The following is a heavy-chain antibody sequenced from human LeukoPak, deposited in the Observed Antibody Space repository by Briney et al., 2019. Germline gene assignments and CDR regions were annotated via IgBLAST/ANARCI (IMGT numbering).Heavy chain of an antibody. J-gene: IGHJ3*02. Sequence: GGSLRLSCAASGFTFNGYNMNSVRQAPGKGLEWVSYISSSSSTIYYADSVKGRFTISRDSAKTSLFLQMNSLRDEDTAVYYCARAYSSSSGRDAFDSWGLGTLVTVSS. CDR1: GFTFNGYN. CDR2: ISSSSSTI. D-gene: IGHD6-6*01. CDR3: ARAYSSSSGRDAFDS. V-gene: IGHV3-48*02.